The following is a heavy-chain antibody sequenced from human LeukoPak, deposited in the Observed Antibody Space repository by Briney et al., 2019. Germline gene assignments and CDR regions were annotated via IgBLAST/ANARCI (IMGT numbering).Heavy chain of an antibody. CDR3: ARDLGD. J-gene: IGHJ4*02. D-gene: IGHD3-10*01. CDR2: IYASGRT. Sequence: SETLSLTCTVSGGTINSDSFYWSWIRQPAGKGLEWIGHIYASGRTNYNPSLKSRVIISLDTSKNQFSLKLSSVTAADTAVYYCARDLGDWGQGTLVTVSS. CDR1: GGTINSDSFY. V-gene: IGHV4-61*09.